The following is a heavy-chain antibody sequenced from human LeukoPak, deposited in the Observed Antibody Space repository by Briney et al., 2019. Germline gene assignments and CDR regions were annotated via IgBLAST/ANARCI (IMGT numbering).Heavy chain of an antibody. V-gene: IGHV3-21*01. CDR3: ARVFCSGGSCYNGIEY. CDR2: ISTSSTYI. J-gene: IGHJ4*01. D-gene: IGHD2-15*01. Sequence: GGSLRLSCAASGFTFSSYSMNWVRQAPGKGLEWVSSISTSSTYIYYADSVKGRFTISRDNAKNSLYLQMNSLRAEDTAVYYCARVFCSGGSCYNGIEYWGHGTLVTVSP. CDR1: GFTFSSYS.